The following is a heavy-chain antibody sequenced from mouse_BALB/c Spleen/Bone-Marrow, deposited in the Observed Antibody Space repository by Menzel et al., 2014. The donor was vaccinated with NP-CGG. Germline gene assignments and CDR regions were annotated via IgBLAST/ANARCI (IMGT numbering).Heavy chain of an antibody. CDR1: GYTFTSYD. J-gene: IGHJ2*01. Sequence: VQLQQSGAELVKPGASVKLSCTASGYTFTSYDINWVRQRPEKGLEWIGWIFLGDGSTKYNEKFKGKATLTTDKSSTTAYMQLSRLTSEDSAVYFCARGGNFDYWGQGTTLTVSS. CDR2: IFLGDGST. D-gene: IGHD1-1*01. V-gene: IGHV1S56*01. CDR3: ARGGNFDY.